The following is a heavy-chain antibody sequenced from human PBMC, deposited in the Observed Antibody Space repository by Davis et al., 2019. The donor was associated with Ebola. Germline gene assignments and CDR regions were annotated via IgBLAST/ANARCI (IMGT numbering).Heavy chain of an antibody. D-gene: IGHD2-2*01. J-gene: IGHJ5*02. Sequence: SVKVSCKASGGTFSSYAISWVRQAPGQGLEWMGGIIPIFGTANYAQKFQGRVTITADESTSTAYMELSSLRSEDTAVYYCARARGFVVVPAATPGFDPWGQGTLVTVSS. CDR3: ARARGFVVVPAATPGFDP. CDR2: IIPIFGTA. V-gene: IGHV1-69*13. CDR1: GGTFSSYA.